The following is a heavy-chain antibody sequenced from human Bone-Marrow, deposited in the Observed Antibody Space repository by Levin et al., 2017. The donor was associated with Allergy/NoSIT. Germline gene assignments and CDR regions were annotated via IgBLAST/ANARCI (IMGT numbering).Heavy chain of an antibody. J-gene: IGHJ5*02. CDR3: AKDPFYYDFWSGYYH. Sequence: GGSLRLSCAASGFTFSSYAMSWVRQAPGKGLEWVSAISGSGGSTYYADSVKGRFTISRDNSKNTLYLQMNSLRAEDTAVYYCAKDPFYYDFWSGYYHWGQGTLVTVSS. V-gene: IGHV3-23*01. CDR1: GFTFSSYA. D-gene: IGHD3-3*01. CDR2: ISGSGGST.